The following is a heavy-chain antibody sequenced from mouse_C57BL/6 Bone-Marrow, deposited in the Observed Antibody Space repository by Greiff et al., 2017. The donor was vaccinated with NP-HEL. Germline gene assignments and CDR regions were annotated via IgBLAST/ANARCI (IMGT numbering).Heavy chain of an antibody. CDR2: IRSKSNNYAT. Sequence: DVQLQESGGGLVQPKGSLKLSCAASGFSFNTYAMNWVRQAPGKGLEWVARIRSKSNNYATYYADSVKDRFTISRDDSESMLYLQMNNLKTEDTAMYYCVSFYYGSRRYAMDYWGQGTSVTVSS. V-gene: IGHV10-1*01. CDR3: VSFYYGSRRYAMDY. CDR1: GFSFNTYA. D-gene: IGHD1-1*01. J-gene: IGHJ4*01.